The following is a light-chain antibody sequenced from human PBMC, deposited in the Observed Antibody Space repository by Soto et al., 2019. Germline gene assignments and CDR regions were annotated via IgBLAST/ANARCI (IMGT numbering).Light chain of an antibody. J-gene: IGLJ1*01. Sequence: QSVLTQPPSASGSPGQSVTISCTGTSSDVGGYNYVSWYQQHPGKAPKLMISGGHRRPSGVPDRFSGSTSVNSASLTISGLQADDEADYYCCLYIGATTYVFGTGTKVTVL. CDR2: GGH. CDR3: CLYIGATTYV. CDR1: SSDVGGYNY. V-gene: IGLV2-8*01.